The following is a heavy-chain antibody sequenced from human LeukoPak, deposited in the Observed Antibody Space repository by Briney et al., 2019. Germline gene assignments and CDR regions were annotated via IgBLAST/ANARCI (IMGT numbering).Heavy chain of an antibody. D-gene: IGHD3-22*01. J-gene: IGHJ5*02. CDR1: GYTFTGYY. CDR3: ARGGIYYYDSSGYYIRFDP. CDR2: INPNSGGT. V-gene: IGHV1-2*02. Sequence: ASVKVSCKASGYTFTGYYMYWVRQAPGQGLEWMGWINPNSGGTNYAQKFQGRVTMTRDTSISTAYMELSRLRSDDTAVYYCARGGIYYYDSSGYYIRFDPWGQGTLVTVSS.